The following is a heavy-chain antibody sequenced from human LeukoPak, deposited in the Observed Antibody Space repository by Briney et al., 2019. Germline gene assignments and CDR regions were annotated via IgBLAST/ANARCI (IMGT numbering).Heavy chain of an antibody. CDR1: GFTFSNYA. CDR3: AKEYSGTFSPFPSYFGC. J-gene: IGHJ4*02. V-gene: IGHV3-23*01. CDR2: ISASAGRT. D-gene: IGHD1-26*01. Sequence: PGGSLRLSCAASGFTFSNYAMNWVRQAPGKGLEWVSAISASAGRTYYADSVKGRFTISRDNSKHTLFLQMNSLRADDTAVYYCAKEYSGTFSPFPSYFGCWGQRTLVTVAS.